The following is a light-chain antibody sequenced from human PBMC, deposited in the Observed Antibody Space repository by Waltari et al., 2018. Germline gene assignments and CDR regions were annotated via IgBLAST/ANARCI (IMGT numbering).Light chain of an antibody. CDR1: SSDVGTYNF. CDR2: GVS. V-gene: IGLV2-14*01. Sequence: QSALTQPASVSGSPGQSITISCTGTSSDVGTYNFVSWYQRPPGKAPKLMISGVSNRPAGVSKRFSGSKSDNTASLTISGLQAEDEADYFCCSYTSSNTYVFGTGTRVTVL. CDR3: CSYTSSNTYV. J-gene: IGLJ1*01.